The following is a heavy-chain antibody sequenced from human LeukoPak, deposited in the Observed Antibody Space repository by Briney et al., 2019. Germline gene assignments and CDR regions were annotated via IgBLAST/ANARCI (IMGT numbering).Heavy chain of an antibody. Sequence: GGSLRLSCAASGFTFSSYSMNWVRQAPGKGLEWVSSISSSSSYIYYADSVKGRFTISRDNAKNSLYLQMNSLRAEDTAVYYCAKDPGYYDSSGYSIDYWGQGTLVTVSS. V-gene: IGHV3-21*04. CDR2: ISSSSSYI. J-gene: IGHJ4*02. CDR1: GFTFSSYS. D-gene: IGHD3-22*01. CDR3: AKDPGYYDSSGYSIDY.